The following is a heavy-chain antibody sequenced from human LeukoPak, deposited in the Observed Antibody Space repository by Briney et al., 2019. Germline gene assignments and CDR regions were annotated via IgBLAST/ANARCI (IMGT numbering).Heavy chain of an antibody. CDR2: INPNSGGT. CDR1: GYTFTGYH. CDR3: AGGSSYSSSWYYFDY. J-gene: IGHJ4*02. V-gene: IGHV1-2*02. D-gene: IGHD6-13*01. Sequence: ASVKVSCRASGYTFTGYHMRWVRQAPGQGLEWMGWINPNSGGTNYAQKFQGRVTMTRDTSISTAYMELSRLRSDDTAVYYCAGGSSYSSSWYYFDYWGQGTLVTVSS.